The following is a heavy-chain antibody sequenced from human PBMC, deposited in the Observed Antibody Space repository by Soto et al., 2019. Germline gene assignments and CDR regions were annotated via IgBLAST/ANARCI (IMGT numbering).Heavy chain of an antibody. CDR1: GFMFSNHG. CDR3: VRGDNRHDEASDY. Sequence: QVQLVESGGGVVQPGRSLRLSCAASGFMFSNHGMHWVRQAPGKGLEWVAVIWSDGNNRYYADSVKGRFTISRDNSKTTVQRQMNSQRAEDTPGYYCVRGDNRHDEASDYWGQGTLVTVSS. J-gene: IGHJ4*02. V-gene: IGHV3-33*01. CDR2: IWSDGNNR. D-gene: IGHD1-1*01.